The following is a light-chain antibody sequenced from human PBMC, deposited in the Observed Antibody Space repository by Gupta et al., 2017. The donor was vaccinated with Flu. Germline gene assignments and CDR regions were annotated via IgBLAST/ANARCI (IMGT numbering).Light chain of an antibody. Sequence: SITISCTGTSSDIGDYNYFSWYQQHPGKPPNLIIYEVSNRPAGVSNRFSGSKSGNTASLTISGLQADDEADYYCSLHMSASWRVFGGGTYLTVL. CDR3: SLHMSASWRV. V-gene: IGLV2-14*01. CDR1: SSDIGDYNY. CDR2: EVS. J-gene: IGLJ3*02.